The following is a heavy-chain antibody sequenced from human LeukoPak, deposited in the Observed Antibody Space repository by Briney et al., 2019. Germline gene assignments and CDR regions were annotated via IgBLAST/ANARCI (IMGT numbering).Heavy chain of an antibody. J-gene: IGHJ4*02. CDR3: AKEPLYYYDSSGYYYGGFDY. V-gene: IGHV3-9*01. D-gene: IGHD3-22*01. CDR1: GFTFDDYA. Sequence: GGSLRLSCAASGFTFDDYAMHWVRQAPGKGLEWVSGISWNSGSIGYADSVKGRFTISRDNAKNSLYLQMNSLRAEDTALYYCAKEPLYYYDSSGYYYGGFDYWGQGTLVTVSS. CDR2: ISWNSGSI.